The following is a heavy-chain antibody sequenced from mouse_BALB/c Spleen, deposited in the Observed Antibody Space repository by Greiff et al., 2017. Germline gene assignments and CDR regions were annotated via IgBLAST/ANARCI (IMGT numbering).Heavy chain of an antibody. CDR1: GYTFTDYW. J-gene: IGHJ1*01. CDR2: IDTSDSYT. CDR3: ARGPITTVVATGDWYFDV. D-gene: IGHD1-1*01. Sequence: QVQLKQPGAELVMPGASVKMSCKASGYTFTDYWMHWVKQRPGQGLEWIGAIDTSDSYTSYNQKFKGKATLTVDESSSTAYMQLSSLTSEDSAVYYCARGPITTVVATGDWYFDVWGAGTTVTVSS. V-gene: IGHV1-69*01.